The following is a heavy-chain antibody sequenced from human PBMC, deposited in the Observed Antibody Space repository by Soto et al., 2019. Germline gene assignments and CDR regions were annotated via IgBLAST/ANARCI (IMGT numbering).Heavy chain of an antibody. Sequence: GGSLRLSCADSGFTFSNAWMSWVRQAPGKGLEWVGRIKSKTDGGTTDYAAPVKGRFTISRDDSKNTLYLQMNSLKTEDTAVYYCTTLTYCSGGSCYALVDFDYWGQGTLVTVSS. CDR2: IKSKTDGGTT. CDR1: GFTFSNAW. D-gene: IGHD2-15*01. V-gene: IGHV3-15*01. CDR3: TTLTYCSGGSCYALVDFDY. J-gene: IGHJ4*02.